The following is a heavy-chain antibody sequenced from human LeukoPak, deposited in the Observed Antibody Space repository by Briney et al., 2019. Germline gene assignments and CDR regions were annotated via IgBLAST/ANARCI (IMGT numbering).Heavy chain of an antibody. J-gene: IGHJ4*02. CDR2: INAGNGNT. CDR3: ARLYRGAVGSFDY. CDR1: GYTFTSYA. D-gene: IGHD2-2*02. V-gene: IGHV1-3*01. Sequence: GASVKVSCKASGYTFTSYAMHWVRQAPGQRLEWMGWINAGNGNTKYSQKFQGRVTITRDTSASTAYMELSSLRSEDTAVYYCARLYRGAVGSFDYWGQGTLVTVSS.